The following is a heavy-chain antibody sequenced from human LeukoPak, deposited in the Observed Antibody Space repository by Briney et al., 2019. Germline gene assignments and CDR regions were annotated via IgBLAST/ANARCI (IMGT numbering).Heavy chain of an antibody. V-gene: IGHV4-39*01. CDR2: IYYSGST. J-gene: IGHJ4*02. CDR1: GGSTSSSSYY. CDR3: ARHRSAETGDFDY. D-gene: IGHD7-27*01. Sequence: SSETLSLXCTVSGGSTSSSSYYWGWSRPPPGKGREWIGSIYYSGSTYYNPYLKSRVTISVDTSKNQVSLKLSSVTAADTAVYYCARHRSAETGDFDYWGQGTLVTVSS.